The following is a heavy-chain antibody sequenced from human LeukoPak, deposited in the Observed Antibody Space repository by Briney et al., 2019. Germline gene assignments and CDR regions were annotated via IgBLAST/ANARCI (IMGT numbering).Heavy chain of an antibody. CDR1: GGSISSGSYY. J-gene: IGHJ4*02. Sequence: PSETLSLTCTVSGGSISSGSYYWSWIRQPAGKGLEWVGHVYTSGSTNSNPSLKSRVTISVDTSKNQLSLKLSSVTAADTAVYYCARGSCSGGSCYSVDYWGQGTLVTVSS. CDR2: VYTSGST. CDR3: ARGSCSGGSCYSVDY. D-gene: IGHD2-15*01. V-gene: IGHV4-61*09.